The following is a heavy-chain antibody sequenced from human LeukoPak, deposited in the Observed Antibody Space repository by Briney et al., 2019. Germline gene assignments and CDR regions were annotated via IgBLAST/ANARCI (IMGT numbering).Heavy chain of an antibody. V-gene: IGHV4-59*01. CDR2: IYYSGST. J-gene: IGHJ5*02. CDR1: GGSISSYY. Sequence: SETLSLTCTVSGGSISSYYWSWIRQPPGKGLEWIGYIYYSGSTNYNPSLKSRVTISVDASKNQFSLKLSSVTAADTAVYYCARDRNNWFDPWGQGTLVTVSS. CDR3: ARDRNNWFDP.